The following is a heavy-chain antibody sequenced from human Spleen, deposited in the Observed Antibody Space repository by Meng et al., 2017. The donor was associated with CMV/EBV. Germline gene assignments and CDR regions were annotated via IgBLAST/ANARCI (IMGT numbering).Heavy chain of an antibody. D-gene: IGHD3-10*01. Sequence: SGFTFSDYYMSWICQAPGKGLEWVSYISSSGTTIYYADSVKGRFTISRDNAKNSLYLQMNSLRAEDTAVYYCARGLIGAMVRGVIPHWGQGTLDTVSS. J-gene: IGHJ1*01. CDR2: ISSSGTTI. CDR3: ARGLIGAMVRGVIPH. V-gene: IGHV3-11*01. CDR1: GFTFSDYY.